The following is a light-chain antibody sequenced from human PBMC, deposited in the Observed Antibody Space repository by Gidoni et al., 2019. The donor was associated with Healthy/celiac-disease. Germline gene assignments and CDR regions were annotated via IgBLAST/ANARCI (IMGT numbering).Light chain of an antibody. CDR1: QSVSSN. Sequence: DIVLTQPPASLSVSAGERATLSCRASQSVSSNLAWYQQKLGQAPRLLIYGASTRDTGIPARFSGSGSRTEFTLTISSLQSEDFALYYCQQYNNWPWTFGQGTKVEIK. V-gene: IGKV3-15*01. CDR2: GAS. J-gene: IGKJ1*01. CDR3: QQYNNWPWT.